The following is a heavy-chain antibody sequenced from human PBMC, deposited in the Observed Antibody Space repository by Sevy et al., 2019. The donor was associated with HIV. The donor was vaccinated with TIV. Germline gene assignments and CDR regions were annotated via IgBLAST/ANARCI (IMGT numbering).Heavy chain of an antibody. D-gene: IGHD2-15*01. CDR3: ARDPLSTLFDASDI. CDR1: GFTFSSYS. V-gene: IGHV3-21*01. J-gene: IGHJ3*02. Sequence: GGSLRLSCAASGFTFSSYSMNWVRQAQGKGLEWVSFISGLSNYIYYADSMKGRFTISRDNAKNSVYLQMNSLRAEETALYYCARDPLSTLFDASDIWGQGTMVTVSS. CDR2: ISGLSNYI.